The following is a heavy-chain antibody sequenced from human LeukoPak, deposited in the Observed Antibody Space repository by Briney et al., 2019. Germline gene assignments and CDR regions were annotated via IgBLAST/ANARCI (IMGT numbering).Heavy chain of an antibody. V-gene: IGHV4-30-4*07. CDR1: GASIGSGGYS. D-gene: IGHD6-13*01. CDR3: ARTFSWYYFDY. Sequence: SQTPSLTCSVSGASIGSGGYSWSWVRQPPGKGLEWIGSINYSGTTFYNPSLESRVTISVDTSKNQFFLKVTSVTAADTAIYFCARTFSWYYFDYWGQGTLVTVSS. CDR2: INYSGTT. J-gene: IGHJ4*02.